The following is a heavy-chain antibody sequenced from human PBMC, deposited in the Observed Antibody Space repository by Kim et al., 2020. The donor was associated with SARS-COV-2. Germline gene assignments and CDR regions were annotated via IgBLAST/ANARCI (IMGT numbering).Heavy chain of an antibody. CDR2: IIPIFGTA. D-gene: IGHD5-12*01. V-gene: IGHV1-69*13. CDR3: ARGRRNSGYEPTFDY. Sequence: SVKVSCKASGGTFSSYAISWVRQAPGQGLEWMGGIIPIFGTANYAQKFQGRVTITADESTSTAYMELSSLRSEDTAVYYCARGRRNSGYEPTFDYWGQGTLVTVSS. CDR1: GGTFSSYA. J-gene: IGHJ4*02.